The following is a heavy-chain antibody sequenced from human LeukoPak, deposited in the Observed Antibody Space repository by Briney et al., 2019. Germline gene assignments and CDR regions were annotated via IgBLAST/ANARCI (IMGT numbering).Heavy chain of an antibody. D-gene: IGHD6-19*01. J-gene: IGHJ1*01. CDR1: AFTFSNYW. Sequence: GGSLRLSCAASAFTFSNYWMHWDRQAPGKGLVWVSRINSDGSSTSYADSVKGRFTISRDNAKNTLYLQMNSLRAEDTAVYYCAREDSSGPTIKYFQHWGQGTLVTVSS. V-gene: IGHV3-74*01. CDR3: AREDSSGPTIKYFQH. CDR2: INSDGSST.